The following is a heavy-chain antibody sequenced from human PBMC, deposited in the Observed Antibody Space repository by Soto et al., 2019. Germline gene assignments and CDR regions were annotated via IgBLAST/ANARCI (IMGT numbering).Heavy chain of an antibody. D-gene: IGHD1-26*01. CDR1: GGSISSGGYS. CDR3: AREGGSGSPELYFDL. V-gene: IGHV4-30-2*01. J-gene: IGHJ2*01. Sequence: QLQLQESGSGLVKPSQTLSLTCAVSGGSISSGGYSWSWIRQPPGKGLEWIGYIFPSGSTYYNPSLKSRGTISIDNAKNQFSLRLTSVAAADTAVYYCAREGGSGSPELYFDLWGRGTLVTVSS. CDR2: IFPSGST.